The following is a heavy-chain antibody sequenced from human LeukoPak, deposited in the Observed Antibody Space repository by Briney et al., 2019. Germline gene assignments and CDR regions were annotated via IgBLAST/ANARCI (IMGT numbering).Heavy chain of an antibody. CDR2: ISSSGSTI. J-gene: IGHJ6*03. CDR1: GFTFSSYE. V-gene: IGHV3-48*03. Sequence: GGSLRLSCAASGFTFSSYEMNWVRQAPGKGLEWVSYISSSGSTIYYADSVKGRFTISRDNAKNSLYLQMNSLRAEDTAVYYCARDPYSGSYGNYYYYFMDVWGKGTTVTISS. D-gene: IGHD1-26*01. CDR3: ARDPYSGSYGNYYYYFMDV.